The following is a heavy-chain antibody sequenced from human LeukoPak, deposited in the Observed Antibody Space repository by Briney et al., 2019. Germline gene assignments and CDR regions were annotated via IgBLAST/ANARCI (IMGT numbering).Heavy chain of an antibody. CDR2: IYYSRST. V-gene: IGHV4-31*03. CDR1: GGSLSSGGYY. CDR3: ARDRDIAVAGTRYYYYGMDV. D-gene: IGHD6-19*01. J-gene: IGHJ6*04. Sequence: PSETLSLNCTVSGGSLSSGGYYWSWIRQHPGKGLEWIGYIYYSRSTYYNPSLKSRVTISVDTSKNQFSLKLSSATAADTAVYDCARDRDIAVAGTRYYYYGMDVWGKGTTVTVSS.